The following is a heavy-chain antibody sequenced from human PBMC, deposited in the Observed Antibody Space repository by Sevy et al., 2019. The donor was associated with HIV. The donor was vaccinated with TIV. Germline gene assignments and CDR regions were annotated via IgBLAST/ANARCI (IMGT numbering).Heavy chain of an antibody. D-gene: IGHD1-1*01. J-gene: IGHJ3*02. Sequence: GGSLRLSCAASGFTFSSYWMSWVRQAPRKGLEWVANIKPDGGEEYYVDSVKGRFTISRDNAKNSLFLQMNSLSAEDTAVYYCARVQRRVWDLPYPLDAFDIWGQGTVVTVSS. CDR2: IKPDGGEE. V-gene: IGHV3-7*03. CDR3: ARVQRRVWDLPYPLDAFDI. CDR1: GFTFSSYW.